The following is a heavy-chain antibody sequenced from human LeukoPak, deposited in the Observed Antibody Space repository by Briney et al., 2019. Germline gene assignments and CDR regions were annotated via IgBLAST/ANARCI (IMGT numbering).Heavy chain of an antibody. Sequence: PSETLSLTCAVYGGSFSGSFSDYYWTCIRQTPGKGLEWIGEIRHSGSTNYNPSLKSRVTISVDTSKNQFSLKLNSLTAADTAVYYCATFRWGVGFEYWGQGTLATVSS. V-gene: IGHV4-34*01. CDR2: IRHSGST. CDR3: ATFRWGVGFEY. J-gene: IGHJ4*02. CDR1: GGSFSGSFSDYY. D-gene: IGHD3-16*01.